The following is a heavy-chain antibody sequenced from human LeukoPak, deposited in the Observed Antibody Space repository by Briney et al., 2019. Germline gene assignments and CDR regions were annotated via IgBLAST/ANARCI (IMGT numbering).Heavy chain of an antibody. Sequence: GGSLTLSCAGSGFTFSSYAMSWVRQAPGQGLEWVSVISDSEDYTPYANSVRGRFTISRDNSRNTLYLEMISLSPEDTAVYYCAKDTSIGKYCTNGVCSPFDYWGQGTLVTVSS. D-gene: IGHD2-8*01. CDR2: ISDSEDYT. J-gene: IGHJ4*02. CDR3: AKDTSIGKYCTNGVCSPFDY. V-gene: IGHV3-23*01. CDR1: GFTFSSYA.